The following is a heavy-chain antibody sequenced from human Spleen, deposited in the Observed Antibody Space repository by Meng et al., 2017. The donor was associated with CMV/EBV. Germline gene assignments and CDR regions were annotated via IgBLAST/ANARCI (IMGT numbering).Heavy chain of an antibody. CDR2: IGNSGTTI. CDR1: GFTFSTYE. CDR3: ARGDNTMIAY. J-gene: IGHJ4*02. V-gene: IGHV3-48*03. D-gene: IGHD3-22*01. Sequence: GESLKISCAASGFTFSTYEMNWVRQAPGKGLEWVSYIGNSGTTIYYADSVKGRFTISRDNAKNSLYLQMNSLRAEDTAVYYCARGDNTMIAYWGQGTLVTVSS.